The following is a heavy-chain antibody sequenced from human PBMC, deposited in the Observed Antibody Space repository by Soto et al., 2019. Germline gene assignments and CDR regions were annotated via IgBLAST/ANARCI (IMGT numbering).Heavy chain of an antibody. CDR3: ARQRTTVVTQAYFDH. V-gene: IGHV4-39*01. J-gene: IGHJ4*02. D-gene: IGHD2-21*02. CDR1: GESISSSSYY. CDR2: IYYSGRT. Sequence: SETLSLTYIVSGESISSSSYYWGWIRQPPGKGLEWIGSIYYSGRTYYNPSFKSRVTISIDTSKNQFSLKLSSVTATDTAVYYCARQRTTVVTQAYFDHWGQGALVTVSS.